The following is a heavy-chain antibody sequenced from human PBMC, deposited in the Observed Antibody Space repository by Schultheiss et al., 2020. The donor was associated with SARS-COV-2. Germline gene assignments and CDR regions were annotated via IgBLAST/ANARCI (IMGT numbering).Heavy chain of an antibody. D-gene: IGHD3-22*01. Sequence: SETLSLTCSVSGGSIRSHYWSWIRQPPGKGLEWIGYIYYSGSTYYNPSLKSRVTISVDTSKNQFSLKLTSVTAADTAVYYCAREGSSGYRRFDPWGQGTLVTVSS. CDR3: AREGSSGYRRFDP. CDR2: IYYSGST. CDR1: GGSIRSHY. V-gene: IGHV4-59*06. J-gene: IGHJ5*02.